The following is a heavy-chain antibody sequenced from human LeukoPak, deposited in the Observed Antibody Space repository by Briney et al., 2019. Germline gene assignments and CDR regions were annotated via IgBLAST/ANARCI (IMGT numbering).Heavy chain of an antibody. J-gene: IGHJ3*02. V-gene: IGHV1-2*02. CDR1: GYTFTGYY. D-gene: IGHD3-22*01. Sequence: ASVKVSCKASGYTFTGYYMHWVRQAPGQGLEWMGWINPNSGGTNYAQKFQGRVTMTRDTSISTAYMELSSLRSDDTAVYYCARVYYYDSSSDAFDIWGQGTMVTVSS. CDR3: ARVYYYDSSSDAFDI. CDR2: INPNSGGT.